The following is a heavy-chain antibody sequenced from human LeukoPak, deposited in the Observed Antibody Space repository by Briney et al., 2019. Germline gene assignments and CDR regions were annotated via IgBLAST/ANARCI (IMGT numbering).Heavy chain of an antibody. CDR1: GGSISSYY. D-gene: IGHD6-6*01. CDR2: IYYSGST. CDR3: ARGAGQQLAPLHAFDI. V-gene: IGHV4-59*08. Sequence: SETLSLTCTVSGGSISSYYWSWIRQPPGKGLEWIGYIYYSGSTNYNPSLKSRVTISVDTSKNQFSLKLSSVTAADTAVYYCARGAGQQLAPLHAFDIWGQGTMVTVSS. J-gene: IGHJ3*02.